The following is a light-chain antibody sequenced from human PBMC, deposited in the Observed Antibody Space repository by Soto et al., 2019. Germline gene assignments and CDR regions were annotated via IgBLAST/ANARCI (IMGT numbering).Light chain of an antibody. CDR2: GAS. CDR1: QTVGSY. Sequence: EIRLTQSPSTLSVSAGERATLSCRASQTVGSYLAWYQQKPGQAPRLLIYGASTRATGIPARFSGSGSGTQFTLNISSLQSEDFAVYYCQQYNNWPPAWTFGQGTKVDIK. J-gene: IGKJ1*01. CDR3: QQYNNWPPAWT. V-gene: IGKV3-15*01.